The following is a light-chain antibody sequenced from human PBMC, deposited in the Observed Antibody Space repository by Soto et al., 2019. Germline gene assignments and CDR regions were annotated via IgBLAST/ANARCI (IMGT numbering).Light chain of an antibody. V-gene: IGKV3-20*01. CDR1: ESVNRVY. Sequence: EIVLVQSPDTLSLSPGERATLSCRASESVNRVYLAWYQHKPGQAPRLLIFGASERATGIPDRFSGSGSGTDFTLTISRLEPEDFAVYYCQQYVTPPFTFGPGTKVDI. CDR3: QQYVTPPFT. J-gene: IGKJ3*01. CDR2: GAS.